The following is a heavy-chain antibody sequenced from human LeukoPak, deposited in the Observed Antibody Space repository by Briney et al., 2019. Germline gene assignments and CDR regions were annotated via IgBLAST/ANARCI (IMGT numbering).Heavy chain of an antibody. J-gene: IGHJ4*02. CDR1: GYTFTSYG. CDR2: ISAYNGNT. CDR3: ARERYYYDSSGYSLLYFDY. Sequence: ASVKVSCKASGYTFTSYGISWVRQAPGQGLEWMGWISAYNGNTNYAQKLQGRVTMTTDTSTSTAYMELRSLRSDDTAVYYCARERYYYDSSGYSLLYFDYWGQGTPVTVSS. D-gene: IGHD3-22*01. V-gene: IGHV1-18*01.